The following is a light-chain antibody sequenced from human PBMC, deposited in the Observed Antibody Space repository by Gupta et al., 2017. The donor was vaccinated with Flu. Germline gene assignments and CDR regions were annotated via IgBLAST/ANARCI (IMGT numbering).Light chain of an antibody. J-gene: IGKJ4*01. CDR3: QQDSPQST. CDR2: GAS. Sequence: EIVLTQSPGTLSLSPGERATLSCRAGQSVTSNYLAWYQQKPGQTPRLLIYGASRSASGIPDRFSGSGSYTDFTLTSSRREIEDFAVYYWQQDSPQSTFGGGTKVEIK. CDR1: QSVTSNY. V-gene: IGKV3-20*01.